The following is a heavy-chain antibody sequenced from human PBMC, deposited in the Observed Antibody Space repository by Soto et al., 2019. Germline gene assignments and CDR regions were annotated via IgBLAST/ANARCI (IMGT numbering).Heavy chain of an antibody. V-gene: IGHV3-30-3*01. CDR3: ARDQVAGTPGAFDI. Sequence: PGGALRLSCAASGFTFSGYAMHWVRQAPGKGLEWVAVISYDGSNKYYADSVKGRFTISRDNSKNTLYLQMNSLRAEDTAVYYCARDQVAGTPGAFDICGQGKLVTVSS. D-gene: IGHD6-19*01. CDR2: ISYDGSNK. J-gene: IGHJ3*02. CDR1: GFTFSGYA.